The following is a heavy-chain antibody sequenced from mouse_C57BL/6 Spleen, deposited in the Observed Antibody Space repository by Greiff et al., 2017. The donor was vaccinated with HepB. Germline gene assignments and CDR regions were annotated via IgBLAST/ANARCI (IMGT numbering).Heavy chain of an antibody. J-gene: IGHJ2*01. Sequence: QVQLQQPGAELVKPGASVKMSCKASGYTFTSYWITWVKQRPGQGLEWIGDIYPGSGSTNYNEKFKSKATLTVDKSSSTAYMQLSSLTSEDSAVYYCARWVTTVVAPDYWGQGTTLTVSS. D-gene: IGHD1-1*01. CDR3: ARWVTTVVAPDY. CDR2: IYPGSGST. V-gene: IGHV1-55*01. CDR1: GYTFTSYW.